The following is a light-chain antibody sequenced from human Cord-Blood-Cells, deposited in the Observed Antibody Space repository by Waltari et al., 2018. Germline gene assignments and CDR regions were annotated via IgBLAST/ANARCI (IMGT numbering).Light chain of an antibody. CDR1: ISDVGCYNY. Sequence: QSALTQPASVSGSPGQSITISCPGTISDVGCYNYISWYQQHPGKAPKLMIYEVSNRPAGVSKRFSGSKSGNTASLTISGLQAEDEADDYCSSYTSSSTVVFGGGTKLTVL. V-gene: IGLV2-14*01. J-gene: IGLJ2*01. CDR2: EVS. CDR3: SSYTSSSTVV.